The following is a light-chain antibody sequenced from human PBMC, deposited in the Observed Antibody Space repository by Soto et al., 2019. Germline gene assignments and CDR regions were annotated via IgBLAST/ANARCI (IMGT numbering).Light chain of an antibody. CDR3: QQYNSWPLT. J-gene: IGKJ1*01. CDR1: QMVSSK. V-gene: IGKV3-15*01. Sequence: EIVMTQSPATLSVSPGERATLSCRASQMVSSKLAWFQQKPGQAPRLLIYDASTRATGIPVRFSGSGSGTEFTLTISILQSEDFSVYYCQQYNSWPLTFGQGTKVEIK. CDR2: DAS.